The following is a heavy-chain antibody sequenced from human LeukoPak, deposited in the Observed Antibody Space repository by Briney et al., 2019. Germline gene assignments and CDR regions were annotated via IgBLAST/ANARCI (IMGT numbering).Heavy chain of an antibody. CDR1: GFTFSSYW. Sequence: GGSLKLSCAPSGFTFSSYWMDWVRQAPGKGLEWVANIRQDGSEKYYVDSVKGRFTISRDNAKNSLYLQMNSLRAEDTAVYYCARAFYDSSGYYYPIGYWGQGTLVTVSS. V-gene: IGHV3-7*04. J-gene: IGHJ4*02. D-gene: IGHD3-22*01. CDR2: IRQDGSEK. CDR3: ARAFYDSSGYYYPIGY.